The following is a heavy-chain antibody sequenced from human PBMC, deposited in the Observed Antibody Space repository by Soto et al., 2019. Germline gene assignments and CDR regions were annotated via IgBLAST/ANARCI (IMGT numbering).Heavy chain of an antibody. CDR3: TRLRSGPPKDGMDV. V-gene: IGHV3-73*01. J-gene: IGHJ6*02. CDR2: IRSKANSYAT. CDR1: GLPFSGSA. Sequence: GGSLRLSCAAPGLPFSGSAMHWVRQASGKGLEWVGRIRSKANSYATAYAASVKGRFTISRDDSKNTAYLQMNSLKTEDAAVYYCTRLRSGPPKDGMDVWGQGTTVTVSS. D-gene: IGHD3-3*01.